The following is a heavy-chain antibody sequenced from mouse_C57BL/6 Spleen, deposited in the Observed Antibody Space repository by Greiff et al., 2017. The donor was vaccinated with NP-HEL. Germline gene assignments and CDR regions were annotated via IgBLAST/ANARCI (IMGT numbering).Heavy chain of an antibody. J-gene: IGHJ4*01. CDR3: ARGGDGYYSYAMDY. CDR1: GYAFSSSW. V-gene: IGHV1-82*01. CDR2: IYPGDGDT. Sequence: QVQLKQSGPELVKPGASVKISCKASGYAFSSSWMNWVKQRPGKGLEWIGRIYPGDGDTNYNGKFKGKATLTADKSSSTAYMQLSSLTSEDSAVYFCARGGDGYYSYAMDYWGQGTSVTVSS. D-gene: IGHD2-3*01.